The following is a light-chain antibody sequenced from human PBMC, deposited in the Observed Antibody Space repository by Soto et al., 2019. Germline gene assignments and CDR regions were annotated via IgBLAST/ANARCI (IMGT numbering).Light chain of an antibody. J-gene: IGKJ1*01. CDR2: DTP. CDR3: QEYIQWPPGM. V-gene: IGKV3-15*01. Sequence: DIVVTQSPATLSASPGERVTLSCRASQFVSSRLAWYQQRSGQVPRLLIYDTPTRAPGISARFSGSGSGTEFTLTTSSLQSEDFAVYYCQEYIQWPPGMFGPGTTVDIK. CDR1: QFVSSR.